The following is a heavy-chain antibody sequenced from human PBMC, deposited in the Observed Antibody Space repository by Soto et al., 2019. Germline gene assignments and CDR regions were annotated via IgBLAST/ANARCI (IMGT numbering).Heavy chain of an antibody. Sequence: PSDTLCLTCSFSDVSSASCNAYSCIWIRHPPGKGLEWIGSISHTGSTSYNPSLKSRLTMSVDKSKNQFSLRLSSVTAEDMAVYYCARAVANSSGTCLDPWGKRILV. CDR1: DVSSASCNAYS. CDR3: ARAVANSSGTCLDP. CDR2: ISHTGST. J-gene: IGHJ4*02. D-gene: IGHD3-16*01. V-gene: IGHV4-30-2*01.